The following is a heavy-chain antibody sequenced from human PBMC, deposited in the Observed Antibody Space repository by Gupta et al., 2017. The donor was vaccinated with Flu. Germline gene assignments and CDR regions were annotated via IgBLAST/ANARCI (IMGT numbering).Heavy chain of an antibody. D-gene: IGHD3-22*01. J-gene: IGHJ6*02. CDR1: GGSISSYY. V-gene: IGHV4-4*07. CDR2: IYTSGST. Sequence: QVQLQESGPGLVKPSETLSLTCTVSGGSISSYYWSWIRQPAGKGLEWIGRIYTSGSTNYNPSLKSRVTMSVDTSKNQFSLKLSSVTAADTAVYYCARDHKSAGIYITTVGWSGMDVWGQGTTVTVSS. CDR3: ARDHKSAGIYITTVGWSGMDV.